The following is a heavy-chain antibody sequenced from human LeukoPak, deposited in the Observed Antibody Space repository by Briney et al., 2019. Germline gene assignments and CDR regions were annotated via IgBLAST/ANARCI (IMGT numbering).Heavy chain of an antibody. V-gene: IGHV4-4*07. D-gene: IGHD2-15*01. CDR2: IYTSGST. Sequence: SETLSLTCTVSGGSISSYYWSWIRQPAGKGLEWIGRIYTSGSTNHNPSLKSRVTISVDTSKNQFSLKLRSVTAADTAVYYCARLGCSGSSCYAVGDWFDPWGQGTLVTVSS. CDR1: GGSISSYY. CDR3: ARLGCSGSSCYAVGDWFDP. J-gene: IGHJ5*02.